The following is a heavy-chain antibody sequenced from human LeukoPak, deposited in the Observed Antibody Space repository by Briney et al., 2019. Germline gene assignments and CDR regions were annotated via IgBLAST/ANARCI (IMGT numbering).Heavy chain of an antibody. V-gene: IGHV4-39*01. Sequence: SETLSLTCTVSGGSFSSSSYYWGWIRQPPGKGLEWIGSIYYSGSTYYNPSLKSRVTISVDTSKNQFSLKLSSVTAADTAVYYCARLVVGATVNNWFDPWGQGTLVTVSS. CDR3: ARLVVGATVNNWFDP. D-gene: IGHD1-26*01. J-gene: IGHJ5*02. CDR2: IYYSGST. CDR1: GGSFSSSSYY.